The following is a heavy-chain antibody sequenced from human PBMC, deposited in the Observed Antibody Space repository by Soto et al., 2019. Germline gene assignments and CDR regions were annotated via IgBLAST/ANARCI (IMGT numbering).Heavy chain of an antibody. Sequence: GGSLRLSCAASGFTFSSYGMHWVRQAPGKGLEWVAVISYDGSNKYYADSVKGRFTISRDNSKNTLYLQMNSLRAEDTAVYYCAKDINSGSYHLGWDWGFDYWGQGTLVTVSS. CDR2: ISYDGSNK. D-gene: IGHD1-26*01. J-gene: IGHJ4*02. CDR3: AKDINSGSYHLGWDWGFDY. CDR1: GFTFSSYG. V-gene: IGHV3-30*18.